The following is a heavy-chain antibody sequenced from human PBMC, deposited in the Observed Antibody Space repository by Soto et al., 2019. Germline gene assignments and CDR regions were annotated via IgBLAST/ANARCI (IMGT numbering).Heavy chain of an antibody. CDR3: ARRARGSSSFYYYYYMDV. CDR1: GGSFSGYY. D-gene: IGHD6-6*01. Sequence: SETLSLTCAVYGGSFSGYYWSWLRQPPGKGLEWIGEINHSGSTNYNPSLKSRVTISVDTSKNEFSLTFSSVTAADTAVYYCARRARGSSSFYYYYYMDVWGKGTTVTVSS. J-gene: IGHJ6*03. CDR2: INHSGST. V-gene: IGHV4-34*01.